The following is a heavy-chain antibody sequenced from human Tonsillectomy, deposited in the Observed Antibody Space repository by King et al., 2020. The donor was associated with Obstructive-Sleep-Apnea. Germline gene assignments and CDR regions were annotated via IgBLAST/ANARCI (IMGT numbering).Heavy chain of an antibody. CDR1: GYSISSGYY. V-gene: IGHV4-38-2*02. CDR3: ARDYYYDSSGCYVDY. J-gene: IGHJ4*02. D-gene: IGHD3-22*01. CDR2: IYHSGST. Sequence: QLQESGPGLVKPSETLSLTCTVSGYSISSGYYWGWIRQPPGKGLEWIGSIYHSGSTYYSPSLKSLVTISVDTSKNQFSLKLSSVTAADTAVYYCARDYYYDSSGCYVDYWGQGTLVTVSS.